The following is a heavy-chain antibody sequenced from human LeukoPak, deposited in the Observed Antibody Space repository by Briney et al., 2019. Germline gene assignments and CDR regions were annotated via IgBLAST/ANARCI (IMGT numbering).Heavy chain of an antibody. CDR2: ISSSSSYI. V-gene: IGHV3-21*01. Sequence: GGSLRLSCAASGFTFSSYSMNWVRQAPGEGLEWVSSISSSSSYIYYADSVKGRFTISRDNAKNSLYLQMNSLRAEDTAVYYCARAIVGATIDYWGQGTLVTVSS. CDR1: GFTFSSYS. J-gene: IGHJ4*02. D-gene: IGHD1-26*01. CDR3: ARAIVGATIDY.